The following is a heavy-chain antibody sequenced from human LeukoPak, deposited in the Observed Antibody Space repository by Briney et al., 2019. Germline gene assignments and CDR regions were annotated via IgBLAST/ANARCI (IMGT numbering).Heavy chain of an antibody. CDR3: AKRGDSYGTLDY. CDR2: IRYDGINK. V-gene: IGHV3-30*02. CDR1: GFTFSSYG. D-gene: IGHD5-18*01. J-gene: IGHJ4*02. Sequence: GGSLRLSCAASGFTFSSYGMHWVRQAPGKGLEWVAFIRYDGINKYYADSVKGRFTISRDNSKNTLYLQMNSLRAEDKAVYYCAKRGDSYGTLDYWGQGTLVTVSS.